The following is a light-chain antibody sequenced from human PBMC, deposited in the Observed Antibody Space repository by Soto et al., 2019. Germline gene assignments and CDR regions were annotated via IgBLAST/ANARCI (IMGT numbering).Light chain of an antibody. CDR3: QSYDSSLSASVV. CDR1: SSNIGAGYY. V-gene: IGLV1-40*01. Sequence: QAVVTQPPSVSGAPGQRVTISCTGSSSNIGAGYYVHWYQQLPGTAPKLLIYGNSNRPSGVPDRFSGSKSGTSASLAITGLQAEDEADYYCQSYDSSLSASVVFGGGTKLTVL. CDR2: GNS. J-gene: IGLJ2*01.